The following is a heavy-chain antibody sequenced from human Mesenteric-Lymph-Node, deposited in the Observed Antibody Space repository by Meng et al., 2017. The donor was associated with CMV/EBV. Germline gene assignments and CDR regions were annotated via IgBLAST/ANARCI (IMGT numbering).Heavy chain of an antibody. CDR1: GFSFSNFA. J-gene: IGHJ6*02. CDR2: ISGSGAAT. CDR3: ARYPTTGTYYYYNGLDV. V-gene: IGHV3-23*01. Sequence: GESLKISCAASGFSFSNFAMSWVRQAPGKGLEWVSSISGSGAATHYSGSAKGRFTISRDSSTDTLYLQMSGLRVEDTALYYCARYPTTGTYYYYNGLDVWGQGTTVTVSS. D-gene: IGHD1/OR15-1a*01.